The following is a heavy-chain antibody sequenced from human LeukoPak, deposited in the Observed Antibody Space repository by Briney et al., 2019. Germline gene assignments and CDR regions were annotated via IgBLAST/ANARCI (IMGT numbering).Heavy chain of an antibody. V-gene: IGHV4-30-4*08. CDR3: ASYSNGYYRIDY. CDR2: IYYSGTT. J-gene: IGHJ4*02. CDR1: GGSISSGDYY. D-gene: IGHD3-22*01. Sequence: SQTLSLTCTVSGGSISSGDYYWSWIRQPPGKSLEWIGYIYYSGTTYYNPSLRNRVTISIGTSKNQFSLKLSSVTAADTAVYYCASYSNGYYRIDYWGQGTLVTVSS.